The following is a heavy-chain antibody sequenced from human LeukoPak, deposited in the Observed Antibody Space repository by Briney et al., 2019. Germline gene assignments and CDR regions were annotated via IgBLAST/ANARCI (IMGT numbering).Heavy chain of an antibody. J-gene: IGHJ3*02. D-gene: IGHD5-12*01. Sequence: ASVKVSCKASGYTFTGYDIHWVRQAPGQGLEWMGWIDPNSGGTNYAQKFQGRVTMTRDTSISTAYMELSRLRSDDTAVYSCARDRDSAYDMDAFDIWGQGTMVTVSS. V-gene: IGHV1-2*02. CDR1: GYTFTGYD. CDR2: IDPNSGGT. CDR3: ARDRDSAYDMDAFDI.